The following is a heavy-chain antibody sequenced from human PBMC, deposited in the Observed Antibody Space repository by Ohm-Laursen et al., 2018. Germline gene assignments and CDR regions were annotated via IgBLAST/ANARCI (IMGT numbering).Heavy chain of an antibody. V-gene: IGHV3-33*01. CDR2: IWYDGSNK. D-gene: IGHD6-19*01. CDR1: GFTFSSYG. J-gene: IGHJ4*02. CDR3: ARDSGYSSGWYAV. Sequence: RSLRLSCSASGFTFSSYGMHWVRQAPGKGLEWVAVIWYDGSNKYYADSVKGRFTISRDNSKNTLYLQMNSLRAEDTAVYYCARDSGYSSGWYAVWGQGTLVTVSS.